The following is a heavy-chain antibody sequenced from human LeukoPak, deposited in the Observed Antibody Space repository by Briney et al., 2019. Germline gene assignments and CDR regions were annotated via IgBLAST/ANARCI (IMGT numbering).Heavy chain of an antibody. CDR2: ISSSSSYI. Sequence: PGGSLRLSCAASGFTFSSYWMSWVRQAPGKGLEWVSSISSSSSYIYYADSVKGRFTISRDNAKNSLYLQMNSLRAEDTAVYYCARDPGWYVDYWGQGTLVTVSS. D-gene: IGHD6-19*01. CDR1: GFTFSSYW. CDR3: ARDPGWYVDY. V-gene: IGHV3-21*01. J-gene: IGHJ4*02.